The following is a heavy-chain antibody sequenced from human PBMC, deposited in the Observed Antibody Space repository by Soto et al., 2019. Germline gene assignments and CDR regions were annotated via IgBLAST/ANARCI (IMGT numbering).Heavy chain of an antibody. J-gene: IGHJ4*02. CDR3: ARSRSGAVPDSFGY. V-gene: IGHV3-30-3*01. D-gene: IGHD3-3*01. Sequence: QVQLVESGGRVVQPGRSLRLSCPASGFMFNRYAIHWVRQIPGKGLEWVAVISKDGSVQYYADSVRGRFFISRDKSKDTVYLEMNSLRVEDTALFFCARSRSGAVPDSFGYWGQGTPVTVSS. CDR2: ISKDGSVQ. CDR1: GFMFNRYA.